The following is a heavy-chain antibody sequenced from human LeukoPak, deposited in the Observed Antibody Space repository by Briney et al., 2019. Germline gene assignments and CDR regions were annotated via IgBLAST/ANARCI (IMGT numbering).Heavy chain of an antibody. CDR3: ANEYSKGDI. J-gene: IGHJ3*02. Sequence: PGGSLRLSCAVSGINFRDYAMSWIRQAPGKGLEWVSAISGSGGNTYYADSVKGRFTISRDNSKNTLYLQMNSLRAEDAAVYYCANEYSKGDIWGQGTMVTVSS. D-gene: IGHD4-11*01. CDR1: GINFRDYA. V-gene: IGHV3-23*01. CDR2: ISGSGGNT.